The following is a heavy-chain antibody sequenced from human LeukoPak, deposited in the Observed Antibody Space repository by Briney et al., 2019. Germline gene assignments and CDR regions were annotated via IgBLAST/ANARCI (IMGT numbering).Heavy chain of an antibody. CDR3: TTGYSSSWYRITENDY. CDR1: GFTFSSYA. D-gene: IGHD6-13*01. V-gene: IGHV3-23*01. Sequence: GGSLRLSCAASGFTFSSYAMTWVRQAPGKGLEWVSAISGSGGSTYYADSVKGRFTISRDDSKNTLYLQMNSLKTEDTAVYYCTTGYSSSWYRITENDYWGQGTLVTVSS. J-gene: IGHJ4*02. CDR2: ISGSGGST.